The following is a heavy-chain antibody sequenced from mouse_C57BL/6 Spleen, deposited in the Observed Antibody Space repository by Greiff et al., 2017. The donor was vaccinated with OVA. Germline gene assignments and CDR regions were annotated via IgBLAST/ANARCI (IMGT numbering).Heavy chain of an antibody. CDR1: GYTFTSYW. J-gene: IGHJ2*01. D-gene: IGHD1-1*01. CDR2: IDPSDSYT. CDR3: ARGGGVTSVVATEFIDY. V-gene: IGHV1-59*01. Sequence: VQLQQPGAELVRPGPSVKLSCKASGYTFTSYWLHWVKQRPGQGLEWIGVIDPSDSYTNYNQKFKGKATLTVATSSSTAYMQLSSLTSEDSAVYYCARGGGVTSVVATEFIDYWGQVTTLTVSS.